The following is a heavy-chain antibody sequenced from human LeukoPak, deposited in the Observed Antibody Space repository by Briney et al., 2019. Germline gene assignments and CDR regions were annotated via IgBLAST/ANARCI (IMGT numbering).Heavy chain of an antibody. J-gene: IGHJ6*02. CDR3: ARDRWKPDSSSSTYYYYGMDV. Sequence: SETLSLTCTVSGGSISSGGYYWSWIRQHPGKGLEWIGYIYYSGSTYYNPSLKSRVTISVDTSKNQFSLKLSSVTAADTAVYYCARDRWKPDSSSSTYYYYGMDVWGQGTTVTVSS. CDR1: GGSISSGGYY. V-gene: IGHV4-31*03. CDR2: IYYSGST. D-gene: IGHD6-6*01.